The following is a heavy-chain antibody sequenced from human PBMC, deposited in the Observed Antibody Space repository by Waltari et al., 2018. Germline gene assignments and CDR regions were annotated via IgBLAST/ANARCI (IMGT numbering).Heavy chain of an antibody. CDR3: AKDTAVDY. V-gene: IGHV3-23*04. CDR2: ISGSGGST. D-gene: IGHD2-21*02. J-gene: IGHJ4*02. Sequence: VQLVQSGAEVKKPGASVKVSCKASGYTFTGYYMHWVRQAPGKGLEWVSAISGSGGSTYYADSVKGRFTISRDNSKNTLYLQMNSLRAEDTAVYYCAKDTAVDYWGQGTLVTVSS. CDR1: GYTFTGYY.